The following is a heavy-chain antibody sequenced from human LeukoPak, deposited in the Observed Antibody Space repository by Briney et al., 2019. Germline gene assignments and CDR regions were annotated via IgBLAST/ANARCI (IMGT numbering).Heavy chain of an antibody. CDR1: GITFSNLY. Sequence: GGSLRLSCAASGITFSNLYMNWIRQAPGKGLEWIAYINTRGDVIYYADSVKGRFTISRDNANNSLYLQMNSLRVEDTAVYYCGAQYLVYDYWGQGSLVTVS. V-gene: IGHV3-11*01. D-gene: IGHD4-11*01. J-gene: IGHJ4*02. CDR3: GAQYLVYDY. CDR2: INTRGDVI.